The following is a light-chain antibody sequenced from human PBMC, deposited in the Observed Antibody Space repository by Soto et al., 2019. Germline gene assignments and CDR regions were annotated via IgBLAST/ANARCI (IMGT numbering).Light chain of an antibody. CDR2: EVT. CDR3: CSYACSSSSI. J-gene: IGLJ1*01. V-gene: IGLV2-23*02. CDR1: SSDVGTYNL. Sequence: QSALTQPASVSGSPGQSITISCSGTSSDVGTYNLVSWYQQYPGKAPRLMIYEVTKRPSGVSNRVYGSKSGNTASLTISGLQPEDEAEYYCCSYACSSSSIFGTGTKLTVL.